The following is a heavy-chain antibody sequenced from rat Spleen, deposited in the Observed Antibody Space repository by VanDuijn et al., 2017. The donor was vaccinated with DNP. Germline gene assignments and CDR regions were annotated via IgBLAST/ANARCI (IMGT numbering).Heavy chain of an antibody. Sequence: EVQLMESGGDLVQPGKSLKLSCVASGFTFSYYWMTWVRQVPGKGLEWLASITSNGGATYYLDSVKGRFTISRDDAQDTLYLQMNSLRSEDTATYYWAREGDYYDGYGDALDAWGQGTSVTVAS. CDR1: GFTFSYYW. J-gene: IGHJ4*01. D-gene: IGHD1-12*03. CDR2: ITSNGGAT. CDR3: AREGDYYDGYGDALDA. V-gene: IGHV5-31*01.